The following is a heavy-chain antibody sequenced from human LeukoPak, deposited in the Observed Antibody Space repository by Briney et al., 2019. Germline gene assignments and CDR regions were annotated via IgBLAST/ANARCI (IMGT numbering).Heavy chain of an antibody. CDR1: GFTFSSYA. Sequence: YPGRSLRLSCAASGFTFSSYAMSWVRQAPGKGLEWVSAISGSGGSTYYADSVKGRFTISRDNSKNTLYLQMNSLRAEDTAVYYCAKGTAFGYGSGSYSFDYWGQGTLVTASS. J-gene: IGHJ4*02. CDR2: ISGSGGST. V-gene: IGHV3-23*01. CDR3: AKGTAFGYGSGSYSFDY. D-gene: IGHD3-10*01.